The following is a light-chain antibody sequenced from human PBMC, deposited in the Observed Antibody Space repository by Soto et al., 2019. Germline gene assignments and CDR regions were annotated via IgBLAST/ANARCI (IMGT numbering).Light chain of an antibody. J-gene: IGKJ1*01. CDR3: QPYGSSPPVT. CDR2: GAS. Sequence: EIVLTQSPGTLSLSPGERATLSCRASQSVSSIYLAWYQQKPGQAPRLLIYGASSRATGIPDRFSGSGSGTGFTLTISRREPEDFAVYYCQPYGSSPPVTFGQGPKVEIQ. V-gene: IGKV3-20*01. CDR1: QSVSSIY.